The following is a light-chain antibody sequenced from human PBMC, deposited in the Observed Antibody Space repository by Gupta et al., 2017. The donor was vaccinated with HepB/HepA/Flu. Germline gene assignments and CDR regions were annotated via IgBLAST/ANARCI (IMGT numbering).Light chain of an antibody. J-gene: IGLJ2*01. CDR2: SNN. CDR3: AAWDDSLNGPHVV. V-gene: IGLV1-44*01. Sequence: QSVLTQPPSASGTPGQRVTLPCSGSSSNIGSNTVNGYQQLPGTAPKLLIYSNNQPPSGVPDRFSGSKSGTSASLAISGLQSEDEADYYCAAWDDSLNGPHVVFGGGTKLTVL. CDR1: SSNIGSNT.